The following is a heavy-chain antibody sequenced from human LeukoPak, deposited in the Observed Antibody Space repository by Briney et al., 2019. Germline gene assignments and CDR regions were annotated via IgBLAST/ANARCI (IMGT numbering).Heavy chain of an antibody. V-gene: IGHV1-69*04. CDR2: IIPILGIA. CDR3: ARDPDFWSGYYYMDV. J-gene: IGHJ6*03. D-gene: IGHD3-3*01. CDR1: GGTFSSYT. Sequence: SVKVSCKASGGTFSSYTISWVRQAPGQGLEWMGRIIPILGIANYAQKFQGRVTITADKSTSTAYMQLSSLRSEDTAVYYCARDPDFWSGYYYMDVWGKGTTVTVSS.